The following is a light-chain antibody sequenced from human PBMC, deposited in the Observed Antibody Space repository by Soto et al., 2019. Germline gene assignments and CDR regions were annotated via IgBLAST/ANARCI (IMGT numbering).Light chain of an antibody. CDR3: QHSGDFRWT. J-gene: IGKJ1*01. CDR2: DAY. Sequence: VLKHYTPRLLLSPGERATLPCRTSPSVNNFLAWYQLKPGQAPRLLIYDAYKRATGIPDRFSGRGFGTDFTPTISRLEPEDFAVYYCQHSGDFRWTVGQGAKVDIK. V-gene: IGKV3-11*01. CDR1: PSVNNF.